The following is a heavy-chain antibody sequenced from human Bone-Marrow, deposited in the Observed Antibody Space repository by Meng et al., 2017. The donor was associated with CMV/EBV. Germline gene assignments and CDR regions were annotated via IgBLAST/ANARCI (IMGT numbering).Heavy chain of an antibody. D-gene: IGHD3-3*01. Sequence: ASVKVSCKSSGYTFTSYGISWVRQAPGQGLEWMGWISAYNGNTNYAQKLQGRVTMTTDTSTSTAYMELRSLRSDDTAVYYCARDQDGTIFGVVLSFDSWGQGTLVTVSS. CDR2: ISAYNGNT. J-gene: IGHJ5*01. CDR1: GYTFTSYG. CDR3: ARDQDGTIFGVVLSFDS. V-gene: IGHV1-18*01.